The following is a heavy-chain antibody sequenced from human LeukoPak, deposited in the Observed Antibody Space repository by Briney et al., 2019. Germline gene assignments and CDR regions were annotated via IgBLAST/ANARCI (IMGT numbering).Heavy chain of an antibody. D-gene: IGHD6-13*01. Sequence: QTGGSLRLSCAASGFTFSSQGMHWVRQAPGKGLEWVAVISYDGSHKYYADSVKGRFTISRDNSENTLYLQMNSLRAEDTAVYYCAKDGGGPGIAAAAPKVHYYYYGMDVWGQGTTVTVSS. J-gene: IGHJ6*02. V-gene: IGHV3-30*18. CDR3: AKDGGGPGIAAAAPKVHYYYYGMDV. CDR2: ISYDGSHK. CDR1: GFTFSSQG.